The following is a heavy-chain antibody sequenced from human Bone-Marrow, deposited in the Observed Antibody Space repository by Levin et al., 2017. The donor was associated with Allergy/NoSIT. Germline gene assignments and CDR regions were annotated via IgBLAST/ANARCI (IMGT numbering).Heavy chain of an antibody. J-gene: IGHJ4*02. CDR1: GFTFSTYW. V-gene: IGHV3-74*01. CDR3: ASNANWNYAGRDY. CDR2: INSDGSST. Sequence: PGESLKISCAASGFTFSTYWMQWVRQAPGKGLVWVSRINSDGSSTSYADSVKGRFTISRDNAKKTLYLQMNSLRAEDTAVYYCASNANWNYAGRDYWGQGTLVTVSS. D-gene: IGHD1-7*01.